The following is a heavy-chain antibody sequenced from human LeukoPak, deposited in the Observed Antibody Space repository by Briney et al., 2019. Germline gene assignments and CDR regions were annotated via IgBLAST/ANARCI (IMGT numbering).Heavy chain of an antibody. CDR1: GFIFSNYA. CDR3: AKFLEGYCSSTSCYTALDY. D-gene: IGHD2-2*02. J-gene: IGHJ4*02. V-gene: IGHV3-23*01. Sequence: GGSLRLSRAGSGFIFSNYARSWVRQAPGKELDGVSAISGSGGSTYYADSVRGRFTISRDNSKNTLYLQMNSLRAEDTAVYYCAKFLEGYCSSTSCYTALDYWGQGTLVTVSS. CDR2: ISGSGGST.